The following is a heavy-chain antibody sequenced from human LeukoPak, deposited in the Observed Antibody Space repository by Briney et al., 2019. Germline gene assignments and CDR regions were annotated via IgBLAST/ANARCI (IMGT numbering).Heavy chain of an antibody. CDR3: TSGGDS. D-gene: IGHD3-10*01. V-gene: IGHV3-7*01. CDR1: GFTFSTYW. CDR2: IKQDGSEK. J-gene: IGHJ4*02. Sequence: GGSLRLSCAASGFTFSTYWMSWVRQAPGKGLEWVAHIKQDGSEKYYVDSVKGRFTISRDNAKNSLYLQMNSLGVEDTAVYYCTSGGDSWGQGTLVTVSS.